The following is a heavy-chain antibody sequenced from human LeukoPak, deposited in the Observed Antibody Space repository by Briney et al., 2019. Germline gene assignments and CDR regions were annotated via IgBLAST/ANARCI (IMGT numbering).Heavy chain of an antibody. J-gene: IGHJ5*02. D-gene: IGHD4-17*01. CDR3: TKDPNGDYIGAFDP. CDR1: GFSFSSFA. CDR2: ITGGHYAT. Sequence: PGGSLRLSCAASGFSFSSFAMTWVRQAPGKGLEWVSSITGGHYATYNTDSVKGRFTISRDNAKNTLYLQMNSLRADDTVIYYCTKDPNGDYIGAFDPWGQGTLVTVSS. V-gene: IGHV3-23*01.